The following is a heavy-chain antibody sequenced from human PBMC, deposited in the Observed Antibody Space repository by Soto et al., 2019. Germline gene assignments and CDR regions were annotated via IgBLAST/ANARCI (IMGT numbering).Heavy chain of an antibody. J-gene: IGHJ3*02. Sequence: QVQLVQSGAEVKKPGSSVKVSCKASGGTFSSYAISWVRQAPGQGLEWMGGIIPIFGTANYAQKFQGRVTIPAYESTSTAYMELSSLRSEDTAVYYCARDRALGYCSSTSCYSPDAFDIWGQGTMVTVSS. D-gene: IGHD2-2*02. CDR3: ARDRALGYCSSTSCYSPDAFDI. CDR1: GGTFSSYA. V-gene: IGHV1-69*01. CDR2: IIPIFGTA.